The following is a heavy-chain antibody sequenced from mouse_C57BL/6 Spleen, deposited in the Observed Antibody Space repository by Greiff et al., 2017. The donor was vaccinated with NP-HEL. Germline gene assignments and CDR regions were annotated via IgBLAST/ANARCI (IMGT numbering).Heavy chain of an antibody. CDR1: GYAFTNYL. Sequence: VKLMESGAELVRPGTSVKVSCKASGYAFTNYLIEWVKQRPGQGLEWIGVINPGSGGTNYNEKFKGKATLTADKSSSTAYMQLSSLTSEDSAVYFCARGGGNYGYFDVWGTGTTVTVSS. CDR3: ARGGGNYGYFDV. J-gene: IGHJ1*03. CDR2: INPGSGGT. D-gene: IGHD2-1*01. V-gene: IGHV1-54*01.